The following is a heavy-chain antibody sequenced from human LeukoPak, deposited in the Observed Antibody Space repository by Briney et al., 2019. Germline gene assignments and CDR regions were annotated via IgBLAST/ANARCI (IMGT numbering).Heavy chain of an antibody. Sequence: SETLSLTCAVSGDSISSSKWWSWIRQPPGKGLEWIGYIYHSGSTYYNPSLKSRVTISVDRSKNQFSLKLSSVTAADTAVYYCARADLYALDYWGQGTLVTVSS. CDR2: IYHSGST. CDR1: GDSISSSKW. J-gene: IGHJ4*02. D-gene: IGHD2-8*01. CDR3: ARADLYALDY. V-gene: IGHV4-28*03.